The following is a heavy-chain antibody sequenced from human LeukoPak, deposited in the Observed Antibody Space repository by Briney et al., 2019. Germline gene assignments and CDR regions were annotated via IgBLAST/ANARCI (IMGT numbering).Heavy chain of an antibody. CDR1: GITFSTYT. Sequence: GGSQRLSCAASGITFSTYTMNWVRQAPGKGLEWVSYISSSSSSIYYADSVKGRFTISRDNANNSLYLQMNSLRAEDTAMYFCARGSAFCFDSWGQGTLVTVSS. CDR2: ISSSSSSI. V-gene: IGHV3-48*01. D-gene: IGHD3-3*01. CDR3: ARGSAFCFDS. J-gene: IGHJ4*02.